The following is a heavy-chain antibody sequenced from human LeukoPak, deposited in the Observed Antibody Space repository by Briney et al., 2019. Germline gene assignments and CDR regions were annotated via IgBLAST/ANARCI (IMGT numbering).Heavy chain of an antibody. CDR3: AREYSSSSGYYGMDV. D-gene: IGHD6-6*01. CDR2: ISSSSSYI. CDR1: GFTFSSYS. V-gene: IGHV3-21*01. J-gene: IGHJ6*02. Sequence: GGSLRLACAASGFTFSSYSMNWVRQAPGKGLEWVSSISSSSSYIYYADSVKGRFTISRDNAKNSLYLQMNSLRSEDTAVYYCAREYSSSSGYYGMDVWGQGTTVTVSS.